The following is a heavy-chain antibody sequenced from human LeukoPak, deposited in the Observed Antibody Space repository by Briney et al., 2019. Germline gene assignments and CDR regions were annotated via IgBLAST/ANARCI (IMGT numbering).Heavy chain of an antibody. J-gene: IGHJ4*02. D-gene: IGHD2-15*01. CDR3: ATSRDKVVPFDY. CDR1: GYTFTSYG. CDR2: ISAYNGNT. V-gene: IGHV1-18*01. Sequence: ASVKVSCKASGYTFTSYGISWVRQAPGQGLEWMGWISAYNGNTNYAQKLQGRVTMTTDTSTSTAYMELRSLRSDDTAVYYCATSRDKVVPFDYWGQGTLVTVSS.